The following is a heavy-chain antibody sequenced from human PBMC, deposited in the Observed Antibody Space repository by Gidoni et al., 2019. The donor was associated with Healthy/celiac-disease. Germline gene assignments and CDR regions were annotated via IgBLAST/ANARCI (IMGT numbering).Heavy chain of an antibody. J-gene: IGHJ4*02. CDR3: AKGIVE. V-gene: IGHV3-23*01. Sequence: EMQLLESGGGLVQPGGYLLLSGAASGFTFSSYAMSWVRQAPGKGLEWVSAISGSCGSTYYADAVKGRFTISRDNAKNTLYLQMNSLRAEDTAVYYCAKGIVEGGQGTLVTVSS. CDR1: GFTFSSYA. CDR2: ISGSCGST. D-gene: IGHD1-26*01.